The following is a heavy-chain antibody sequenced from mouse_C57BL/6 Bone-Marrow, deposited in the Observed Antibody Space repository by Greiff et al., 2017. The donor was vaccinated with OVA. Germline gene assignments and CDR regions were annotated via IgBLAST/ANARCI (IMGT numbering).Heavy chain of an antibody. V-gene: IGHV6-3*01. J-gene: IGHJ2*01. CDR2: LRLKSDYYAT. CDR3: TGGLRLGFDY. D-gene: IGHD2-2*01. CDR1: GFTFSNYW. Sequence: EVKLVESGGGLVQPGGSMKLSCVASGFTFSNYWMNWVRQSPEKGLEWVAQLRLKSDYYATNYAESVKGRFTISRDDSKSSVYLQMNNLRAEDTEIYYCTGGLRLGFDYWGQGTTLTVSA.